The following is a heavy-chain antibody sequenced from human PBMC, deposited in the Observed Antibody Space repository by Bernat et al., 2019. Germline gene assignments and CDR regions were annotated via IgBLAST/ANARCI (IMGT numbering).Heavy chain of an antibody. CDR3: ARSDVNIVATTRFYYFDY. D-gene: IGHD5-12*01. V-gene: IGHV2-70*01. J-gene: IGHJ4*02. Sequence: QVTLRESGPALVKPTQTLTLTCTFSGFSLSTSGMCVSWIRQPPGKALEWLALIDWDDDKYYSTSLKTRLTISKDTSKNQVVLTMTNMDPVDTATYYCARSDVNIVATTRFYYFDYWGQGTLVTVSS. CDR2: IDWDDDK. CDR1: GFSLSTSGMC.